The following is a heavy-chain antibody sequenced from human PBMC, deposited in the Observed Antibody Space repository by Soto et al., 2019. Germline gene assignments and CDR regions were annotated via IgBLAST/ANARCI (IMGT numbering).Heavy chain of an antibody. V-gene: IGHV1-69*04. CDR3: ARDGYSYGHDAFDI. D-gene: IGHD5-18*01. CDR1: GGTFSSYT. CDR2: IIPILGIA. Sequence: VASVKVSCKASGGTFSSYTISWVRQAPGQGLEWMGRIIPILGIANYARKFQGRVTITADKSTSTAYMELSSLRSEDTAVYYCARDGYSYGHDAFDIWGQGTMVTVSS. J-gene: IGHJ3*02.